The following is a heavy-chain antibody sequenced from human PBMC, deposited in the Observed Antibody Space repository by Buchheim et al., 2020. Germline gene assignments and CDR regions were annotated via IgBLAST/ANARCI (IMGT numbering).Heavy chain of an antibody. CDR1: GFSFSRYA. D-gene: IGHD7-27*01. CDR3: AKGLTGTFCLDY. V-gene: IGHV3-30*04. J-gene: IGHJ4*02. CDR2: ISYDGSNK. Sequence: QMQLVESGGGVVQPGRSLRLSCVVSGFSFSRYAMNWVRQAPGKGLEWVAAISYDGSNKDYADSVKGRFTISRDNSKNTLYLQMNSLRVEDTAIYYCAKGLTGTFCLDYWGQGTL.